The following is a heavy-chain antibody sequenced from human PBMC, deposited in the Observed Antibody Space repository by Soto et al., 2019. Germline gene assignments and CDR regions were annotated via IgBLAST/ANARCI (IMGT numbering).Heavy chain of an antibody. V-gene: IGHV3-21*06. J-gene: IGHJ4*02. CDR2: ISSTSNYI. CDR1: GFTFTRYS. Sequence: GGSLRLSCAASGFTFTRYSMNWVRQAPGKGLEWVSSISSTSNYIYYADSVKGRFTISRDNAKNSLYLEMNSLRAEDTAVYYFARESEDLTSNFDYWGQGTLVTVSS. CDR3: ARESEDLTSNFDY.